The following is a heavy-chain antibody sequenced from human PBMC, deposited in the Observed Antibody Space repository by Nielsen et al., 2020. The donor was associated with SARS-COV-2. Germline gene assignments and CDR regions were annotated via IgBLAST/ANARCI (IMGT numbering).Heavy chain of an antibody. D-gene: IGHD5-24*01. J-gene: IGHJ4*02. CDR3: ARDRGDGYNSGVDY. CDR2: INTWTGNP. CDR1: GYTFTDYT. V-gene: IGHV7-4-1*01. Sequence: ASVKVSCKASGYTFTDYTMHWVRQAPGQGLEWMGWINTWTGNPTYAPGFTGRLVFSLDTSVSTAYLQIDSLEAEDTAVYYCARDRGDGYNSGVDYWGQGTLVTVSS.